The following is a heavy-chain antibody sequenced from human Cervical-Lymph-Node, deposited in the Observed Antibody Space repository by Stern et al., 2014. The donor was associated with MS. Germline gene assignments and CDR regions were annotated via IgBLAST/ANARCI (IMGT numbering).Heavy chain of an antibody. CDR1: GITFSASV. CDR2: IRNKGKNYAT. Sequence: EVQLVESGGGLVQPGGSLKVSCAASGITFSASVIHWVRHASGKGLEWVGRIRNKGKNYATAYAVSVKGRFTISRDDSKNTTYLHMNSLKVEDTAVYYCAPSSAIWGRGTMVTVSS. CDR3: APSSAI. V-gene: IGHV3-73*02. J-gene: IGHJ3*02.